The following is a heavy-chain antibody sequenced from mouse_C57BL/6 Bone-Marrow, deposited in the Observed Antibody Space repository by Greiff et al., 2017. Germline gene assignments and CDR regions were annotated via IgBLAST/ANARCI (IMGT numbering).Heavy chain of an antibody. J-gene: IGHJ4*01. CDR2: IFPGSGST. CDR3: ARDGDGYFYAMDY. Sequence: QVQLQQSGPELVKPGASVKISCKASGYTFTDYYINWVKQSPGQGLEWIGWIFPGSGSTYYNEKFKGKATLTVDKSSSTAYMLLSILTSEDSAVYVCARDGDGYFYAMDYWGQGTSVTVSS. D-gene: IGHD2-3*01. V-gene: IGHV1-75*01. CDR1: GYTFTDYY.